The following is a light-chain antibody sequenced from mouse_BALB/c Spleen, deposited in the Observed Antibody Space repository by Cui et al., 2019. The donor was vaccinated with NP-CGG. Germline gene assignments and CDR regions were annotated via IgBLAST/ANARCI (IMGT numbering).Light chain of an antibody. J-gene: IGLJ1*01. Sequence: QTVATQDSALTTFPGETVTLTCRSSTGAVTTSNYANWVQEKPDHLFTGLIGGTNNRAPGVPARFSGSLIGDKAALTITGAQTEDEAIYFCALWYSNHWVFGGGTKLTVL. CDR2: GTN. V-gene: IGLV1*01. CDR3: ALWYSNHWV. CDR1: TGAVTTSNY.